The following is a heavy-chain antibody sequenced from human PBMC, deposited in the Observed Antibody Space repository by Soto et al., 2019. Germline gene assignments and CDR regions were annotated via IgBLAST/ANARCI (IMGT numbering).Heavy chain of an antibody. CDR2: IYYSGST. CDR3: ATYGSGSYYPTTFDY. CDR1: GGSISSAGYN. V-gene: IGHV4-31*03. Sequence: QVQLQESGPGLVKPSQTLSLTCTVSGGSISSAGYNWSWIRQHPGKCLEWIGYIYYSGSTYYNPSLKSRVTIAVDTSKSQFSLKLSSVTAADTAVYYCATYGSGSYYPTTFDYWGQGTLVTVSS. J-gene: IGHJ4*02. D-gene: IGHD3-10*01.